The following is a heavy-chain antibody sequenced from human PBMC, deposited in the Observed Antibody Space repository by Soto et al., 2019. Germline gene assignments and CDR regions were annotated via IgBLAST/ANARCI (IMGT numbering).Heavy chain of an antibody. J-gene: IGHJ5*02. V-gene: IGHV1-46*01. CDR2: INPHGGST. Sequence: QVQLVQSGAEVKQPGASAKVSCKAPGDTFTSYYFHWVRQAPGQGLEWMGVINPHGGSTAYAQRFQGRVTLTRDTPTSSWYMQLTSLRYEDTAVYYCARASGGNYGIIIEGSNWFAPWGQGSLVTVSS. D-gene: IGHD3-16*01. CDR3: ARASGGNYGIIIEGSNWFAP. CDR1: GDTFTSYY.